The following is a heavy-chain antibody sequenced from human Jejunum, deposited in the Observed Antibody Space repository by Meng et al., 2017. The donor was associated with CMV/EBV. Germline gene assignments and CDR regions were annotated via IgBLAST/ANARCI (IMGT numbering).Heavy chain of an antibody. Sequence: FSTSGMHWVRQAPGKGLEWVAFIRYDGSNEYYADSVKGRFTISKDKSKNTLYLQMNSLRPEDTALYYCTRGGDNSNYYYYYDMDVWGQGTTVTVSS. CDR2: IRYDGSNE. V-gene: IGHV3-30*02. CDR3: TRGGDNSNYYYYYDMDV. J-gene: IGHJ6*02. CDR1: FSTSG. D-gene: IGHD4-11*01.